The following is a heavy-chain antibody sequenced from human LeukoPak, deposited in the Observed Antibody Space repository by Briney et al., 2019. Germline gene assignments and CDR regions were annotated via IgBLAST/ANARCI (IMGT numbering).Heavy chain of an antibody. D-gene: IGHD1-1*01. J-gene: IGHJ4*02. Sequence: SETLSLTCTVSGGSISSYYWSWIRQPAGKGLEWIGRIYTSGSTNYNPSLKSRVTMSVDTSKNQFSLKLSSVTAADTAAYYCARDQLARGSPTLKEEYYFDYWGQGTLVTVSS. CDR2: IYTSGST. V-gene: IGHV4-4*07. CDR3: ARDQLARGSPTLKEEYYFDY. CDR1: GGSISSYY.